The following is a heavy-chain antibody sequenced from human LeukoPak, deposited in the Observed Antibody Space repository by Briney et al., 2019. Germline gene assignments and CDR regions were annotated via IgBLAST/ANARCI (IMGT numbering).Heavy chain of an antibody. CDR1: GFTFSSYA. V-gene: IGHV3-7*01. D-gene: IGHD5-18*01. Sequence: GGSLRLSCAASGFTFSSYAMSWVRQAPGKGLEWVATIKQDGSEKYYVDSVKGRFTISRDNAKNSLYLQMNSLRAEDTAVYYCARVGKWIQLWLRYSYHYYGMDVWGQGTTVTVSS. CDR3: ARVGKWIQLWLRYSYHYYGMDV. J-gene: IGHJ6*02. CDR2: IKQDGSEK.